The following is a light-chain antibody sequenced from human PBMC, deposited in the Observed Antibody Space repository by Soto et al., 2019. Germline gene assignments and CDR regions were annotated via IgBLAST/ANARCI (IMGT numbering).Light chain of an antibody. J-gene: IGKJ2*01. CDR2: AAS. V-gene: IGKV1-9*01. CDR1: QGISSY. CDR3: QHLNSYPFT. Sequence: DIQLTQSPSFLSASVGERVTITCRASQGISSYLAWYQQKPGKAPKLLIYAASTLQSGVPSRFSGSGSATEFTLTISSLQPEDFATYYCQHLNSYPFTFGQGTKLEIK.